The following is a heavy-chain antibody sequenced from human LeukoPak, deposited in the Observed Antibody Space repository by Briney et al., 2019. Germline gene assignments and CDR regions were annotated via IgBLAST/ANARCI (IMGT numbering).Heavy chain of an antibody. CDR2: INSDGSRT. Sequence: GGSLRLSCSASGFTFSSYWMHWVRPAPEKGLVWVSRINSDGSRTNSAASVKGRFTMSRDNAKNTLYLQMNSLRVEDTAVYYCARDRGRVEYCSSISCYEWYGFDPWGQGTLVTVST. D-gene: IGHD2-2*01. J-gene: IGHJ5*02. CDR1: GFTFSSYW. CDR3: ARDRGRVEYCSSISCYEWYGFDP. V-gene: IGHV3-74*01.